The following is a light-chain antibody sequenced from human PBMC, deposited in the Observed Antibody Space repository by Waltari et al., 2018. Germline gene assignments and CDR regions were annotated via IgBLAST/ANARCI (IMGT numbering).Light chain of an antibody. CDR2: GAS. CDR3: QQSFSSPWT. Sequence: DIQTTQSPSSLSASVGDTVTVTCRASQNIRTYLNWYQQKTAKAPKLLIYGASTLQRGVPSRFRGSASGTEFTLTVTNLQPDDFATYFCQQSFSSPWTFGQGTTVNI. V-gene: IGKV1-39*01. CDR1: QNIRTY. J-gene: IGKJ1*01.